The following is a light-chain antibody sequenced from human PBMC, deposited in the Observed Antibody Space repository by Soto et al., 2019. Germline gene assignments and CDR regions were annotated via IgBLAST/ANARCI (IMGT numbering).Light chain of an antibody. CDR2: EGS. V-gene: IGLV2-23*01. CDR1: SSDVGSYNL. J-gene: IGLJ3*02. Sequence: QSVLTQPASVSGSPGQSITISCTGTSSDVGSYNLVSWYQQHPGKAPKLMIYEGSKRPSGVSNRFSGSKSGNTASLTISGLQAEDEADYYCAAWDDSVHGWVFGGGTKLTVL. CDR3: AAWDDSVHGWV.